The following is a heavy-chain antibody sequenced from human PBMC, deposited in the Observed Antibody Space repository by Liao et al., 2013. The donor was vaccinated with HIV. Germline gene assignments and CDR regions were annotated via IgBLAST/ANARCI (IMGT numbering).Heavy chain of an antibody. D-gene: IGHD6-6*01. J-gene: IGHJ4*02. CDR3: TREGGGYRSSSYY. CDR1: GGSVSNSDYY. V-gene: IGHV4-39*07. CDR2: VHYSGRT. Sequence: QLQLQESGPGLVKPSGTLSLTCTVSGGSVSNSDYYWAWIRQPPGKGLEWISSVHYSGRTYYKPSLKGRVTTSVDASKNQFSLNVTSVTAADTAVYYCTREGGGYRSSSYYWGQGTLVSVSS.